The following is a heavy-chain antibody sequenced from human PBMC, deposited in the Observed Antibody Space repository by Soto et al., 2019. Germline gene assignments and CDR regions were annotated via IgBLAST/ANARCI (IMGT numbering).Heavy chain of an antibody. Sequence: VRLSCAASGFTFSSYNMNWVRQAPGKGLEWVSSISGSSSYIYYADSVKGRFTISRDNAKNSLYLQMNSLRAEDTAVYYCARVVYYDSSGYQYWGQGTLVTVSS. CDR1: GFTFSSYN. CDR2: ISGSSSYI. CDR3: ARVVYYDSSGYQY. V-gene: IGHV3-21*01. J-gene: IGHJ4*02. D-gene: IGHD3-22*01.